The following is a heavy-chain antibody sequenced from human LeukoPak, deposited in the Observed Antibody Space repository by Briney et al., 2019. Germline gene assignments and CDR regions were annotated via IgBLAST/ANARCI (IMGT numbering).Heavy chain of an antibody. CDR3: ARRLGPHRVFDL. Sequence: SETLSLTCTVSGGSISSYYWSWIRQPPGKGLEWIGYIYYSGSTNYNPSLKSRVTISVDTSKNQFSLKLSSVTAADTAVYYCARRLGPHRVFDLWGRGTLVTVSS. V-gene: IGHV4-59*08. CDR1: GGSISSYY. CDR2: IYYSGST. D-gene: IGHD3-10*01. J-gene: IGHJ2*01.